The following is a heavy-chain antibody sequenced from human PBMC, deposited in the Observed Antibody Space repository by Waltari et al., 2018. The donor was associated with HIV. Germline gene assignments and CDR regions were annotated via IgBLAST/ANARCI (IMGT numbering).Heavy chain of an antibody. V-gene: IGHV4-31*03. J-gene: IGHJ4*02. CDR3: ARRRDYDNSGHYYYFDY. Sequence: QVQLQESGPGLVKPSKTLSLTCTVSGASISSGGYYWSCISQHQGKGLEWIGYIYYSGSTYYNPFLKSRVTISVDTSKNQFSLKMTSVTAADTAVYYCARRRDYDNSGHYYYFDYWGQGALVTVSS. CDR2: IYYSGST. CDR1: GASISSGGYY. D-gene: IGHD3-22*01.